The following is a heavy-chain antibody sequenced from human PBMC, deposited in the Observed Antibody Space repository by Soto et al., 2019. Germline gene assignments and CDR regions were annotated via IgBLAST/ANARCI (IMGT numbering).Heavy chain of an antibody. D-gene: IGHD3-10*01. V-gene: IGHV4-59*01. CDR3: ARHSGDSSLDY. CDR1: GGSISSYY. CDR2: IYYSGST. Sequence: SETLSLTCTVSGGSISSYYWSWIRQPPGKGLEWIGYIYYSGSTNYNPSLKSRVTISVDTSKNQFSLKLSSVTAADTAVYYCARHSGDSSLDYWGQGTLVTVSS. J-gene: IGHJ4*02.